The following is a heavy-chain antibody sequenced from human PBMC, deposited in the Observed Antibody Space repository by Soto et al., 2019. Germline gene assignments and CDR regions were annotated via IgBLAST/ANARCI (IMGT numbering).Heavy chain of an antibody. CDR2: IKSKTDGGTT. J-gene: IGHJ1*01. CDR1: GFTFSNAW. Sequence: GGSLRLSCAASGFTFSNAWMNWVRQAPGKGLEWVGRIKSKTDGGTTDYAAPVKGRFTLSREDSKNTLYLQMNSLKTEDTAVYYCTTHPPHYYYDSSGYYLPQYFQHWGQGTLVTVSS. V-gene: IGHV3-15*07. CDR3: TTHPPHYYYDSSGYYLPQYFQH. D-gene: IGHD3-22*01.